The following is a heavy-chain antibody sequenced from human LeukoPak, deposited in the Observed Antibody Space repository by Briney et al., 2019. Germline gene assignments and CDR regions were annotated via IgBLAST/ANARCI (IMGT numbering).Heavy chain of an antibody. V-gene: IGHV4-39*07. Sequence: SETLSLTCTLSGGSIGRSSYYWGWIRQPPGKGLEWIGNIYYNGNTDYNPSLKSRVTISVDTSKNQFSLKLSSVTAADTAVYYCAIESIGVVVAATPVAFDIWGQGTMVTVSS. J-gene: IGHJ3*02. CDR1: GGSIGRSSYY. D-gene: IGHD2-15*01. CDR3: AIESIGVVVAATPVAFDI. CDR2: IYYNGNT.